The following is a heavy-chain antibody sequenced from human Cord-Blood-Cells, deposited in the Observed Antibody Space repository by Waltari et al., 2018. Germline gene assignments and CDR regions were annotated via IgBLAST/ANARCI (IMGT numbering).Heavy chain of an antibody. D-gene: IGHD3-3*01. CDR1: GGTFSSSA. J-gene: IGHJ4*02. V-gene: IGHV1-69*09. CDR2: IIPILGIA. Sequence: QVQLVQSGAEVKKPGSSVKVSCKASGGTFSSSAISWVRQAPGQGLEWMGRIIPILGIANYAQKFQGRVTITADKSTSTAYMELSSLRSEDTAVYYCARASKYTIFGVDGYYFDYWGQGTLVTVSS. CDR3: ARASKYTIFGVDGYYFDY.